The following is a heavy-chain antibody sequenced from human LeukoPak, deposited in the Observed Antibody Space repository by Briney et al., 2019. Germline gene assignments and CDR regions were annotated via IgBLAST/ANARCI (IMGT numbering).Heavy chain of an antibody. V-gene: IGHV3-74*03. CDR2: ISVDGRST. CDR1: GFAFSSYS. Sequence: GGSLRLSCAASGFAFSSYSMNWVRQAPGEGPVWVSRISVDGRSTAYADSVKGRFTISRDNAKNTLYLGMNSLRADDTAVYYCAREGYSTGWYFFDNWGRGTRVTVSS. J-gene: IGHJ4*02. D-gene: IGHD6-13*01. CDR3: AREGYSTGWYFFDN.